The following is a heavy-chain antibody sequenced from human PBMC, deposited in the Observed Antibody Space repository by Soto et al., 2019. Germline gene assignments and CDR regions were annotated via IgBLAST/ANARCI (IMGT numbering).Heavy chain of an antibody. Sequence: QVQLVQSGAEVKKPGSSVKVSCKASGGTFSSYAISWVRQAPGQGLEWMGGIIPIFGTANYAQKFQGRVTIAXXEXTXXAYMELSSLRSEDTAVYYCARVVVPAAIRVVWFDPWGQGTLVTVSS. CDR3: ARVVVPAAIRVVWFDP. CDR1: GGTFSSYA. CDR2: IIPIFGTA. J-gene: IGHJ5*02. D-gene: IGHD2-2*01. V-gene: IGHV1-69*05.